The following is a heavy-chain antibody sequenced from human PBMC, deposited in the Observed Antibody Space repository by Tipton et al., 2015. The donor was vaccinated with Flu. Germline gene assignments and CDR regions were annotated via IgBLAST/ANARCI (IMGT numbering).Heavy chain of an antibody. CDR2: IAGSGSTI. CDR1: EFTFSTYA. J-gene: IGHJ6*02. CDR3: ARELPYSSGWYPPRMDV. Sequence: SLRLSCVASEFTFSTYAMSWVRQAPGKGLEWVAYIAGSGSTIYYAESVKGRFTISRDNAKNSLSLQLNSLRAEDTAVYYCARELPYSSGWYPPRMDVGGQGTTVTVSS. D-gene: IGHD6-19*01. V-gene: IGHV3-48*03.